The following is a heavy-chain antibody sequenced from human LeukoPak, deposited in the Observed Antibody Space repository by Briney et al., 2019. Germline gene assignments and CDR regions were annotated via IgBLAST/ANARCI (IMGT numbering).Heavy chain of an antibody. J-gene: IGHJ4*02. D-gene: IGHD6-19*01. CDR2: ISGSGGST. Sequence: PGGSLRLSCAASGFTFDDYGMSWVRQAPGKGLEWVSAISGSGGSTYYADSVKGRFTISRDNSKNTLYLQMNSLGAEDTAVYYCSKDLVAVAGTFDCWGQGTLVTVSS. CDR3: SKDLVAVAGTFDC. CDR1: GFTFDDYG. V-gene: IGHV3-23*01.